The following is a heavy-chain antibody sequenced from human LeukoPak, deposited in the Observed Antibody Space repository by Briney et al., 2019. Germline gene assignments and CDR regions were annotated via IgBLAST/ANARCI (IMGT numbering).Heavy chain of an antibody. D-gene: IGHD3-9*01. V-gene: IGHV3-30*02. J-gene: IGHJ4*02. CDR3: AKGVYFDWLSPFDC. CDR2: IRYDGSNK. Sequence: GGSLRLSCAASGFTFNNYGVNWVRQAPGKGLEWAAFIRYDGSNKYYADSVKGRFTISRDNSKNTLYLQMNSLRAEDTAVYYCAKGVYFDWLSPFDCWGQGTLVTVSS. CDR1: GFTFNNYG.